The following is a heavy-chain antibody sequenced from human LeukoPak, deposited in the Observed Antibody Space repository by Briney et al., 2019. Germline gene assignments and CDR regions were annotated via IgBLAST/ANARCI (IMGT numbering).Heavy chain of an antibody. Sequence: PGGSLRLSCAASGFTFSSYSMNWVRQAPGKGLEWVSYISSSSSTIYYADSVKGRFTISRDNAKNSLYLQMNSLRAEDTAVYYCARVMVRGVIAPVYYYYMDVWGKGTTVTVSS. CDR3: ARVMVRGVIAPVYYYYMDV. J-gene: IGHJ6*03. D-gene: IGHD3-10*01. CDR2: ISSSSSTI. V-gene: IGHV3-48*01. CDR1: GFTFSSYS.